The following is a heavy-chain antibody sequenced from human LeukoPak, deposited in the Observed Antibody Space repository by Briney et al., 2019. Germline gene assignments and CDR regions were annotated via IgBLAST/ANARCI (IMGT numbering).Heavy chain of an antibody. CDR1: GFTFSSYG. CDR2: IRYDGSNK. D-gene: IGHD6-19*01. CDR3: AKDLEQWLVQGDAFDI. J-gene: IGHJ3*02. Sequence: GGSPRLSCAASGFTFSSYGMHWVRQAPGKGLEWVAFIRYDGSNKYYADSVKGRFTISRDNSKNTLYLQMNSLRAEDTAVYYCAKDLEQWLVQGDAFDIWGQGTMVTVSS. V-gene: IGHV3-30*02.